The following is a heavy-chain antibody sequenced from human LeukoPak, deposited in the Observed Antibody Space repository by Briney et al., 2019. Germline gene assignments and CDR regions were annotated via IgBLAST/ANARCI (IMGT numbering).Heavy chain of an antibody. D-gene: IGHD6-13*01. Sequence: GGSLRLSCAASGFIFSSYWMSWVCQAPGKGLEWVANIKKDGSEKYYVDSVKGRFTISRDNAKNSLYLQMNSLRAEDTAVYYCARGRYSSTTYYFDYWGQGTLVTVSS. CDR3: ARGRYSSTTYYFDY. CDR1: GFIFSSYW. J-gene: IGHJ4*02. V-gene: IGHV3-7*03. CDR2: IKKDGSEK.